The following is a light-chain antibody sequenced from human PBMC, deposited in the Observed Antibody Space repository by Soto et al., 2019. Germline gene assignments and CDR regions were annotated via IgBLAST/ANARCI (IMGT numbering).Light chain of an antibody. CDR2: GAS. CDR1: QSVATSQ. V-gene: IGKV3-15*01. J-gene: IGKJ1*01. Sequence: EIVLTQSPGTLSLSPGERATLFCRASQSVATSQLAWYQQKPGQAPRLLIYGASIRATGIPARFSGSGSGTEFTLTISTLQSEDFAIYYCQHYNNWPPWTFGQGTKVDIK. CDR3: QHYNNWPPWT.